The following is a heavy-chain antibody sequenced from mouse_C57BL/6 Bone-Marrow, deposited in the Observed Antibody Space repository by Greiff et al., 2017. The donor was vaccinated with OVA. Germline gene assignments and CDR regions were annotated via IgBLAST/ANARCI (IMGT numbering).Heavy chain of an antibody. CDR1: GFTFTDYY. V-gene: IGHV7-3*01. D-gene: IGHD1-1*01. J-gene: IGHJ1*03. CDR3: ARYHTSPGSSYYFDV. CDR2: IRNKANGYTT. Sequence: EVQLVESGGGLVQPGGSLSLSCAASGFTFTDYYMSWVRQPPGKALEWLGFIRNKANGYTTEYSASVKGRFTISRDTSQSILYLQMNALRAEDSATYYCARYHTSPGSSYYFDVWGTGTTVTVSS.